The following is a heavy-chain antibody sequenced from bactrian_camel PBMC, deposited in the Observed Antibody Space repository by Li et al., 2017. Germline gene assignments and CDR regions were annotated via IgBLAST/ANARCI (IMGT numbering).Heavy chain of an antibody. CDR1: GYRYSTYC. CDR2: IDSDGRT. Sequence: HVQLVESGGGSVQAGESLRLSCVVSGYRYSTYCMGWFRQVPGNEREPLASIDSDGRTSVADSVKGRFTISQDNAKNTLYLQMNSLKPEDSGMYYCAADLRRAWFDYRALLSTSYDYWGQGTQVTVS. D-gene: IGHD4*01. J-gene: IGHJ4*01. CDR3: AADLRRAWFDYRALLSTSYDY. V-gene: IGHV3S53*01.